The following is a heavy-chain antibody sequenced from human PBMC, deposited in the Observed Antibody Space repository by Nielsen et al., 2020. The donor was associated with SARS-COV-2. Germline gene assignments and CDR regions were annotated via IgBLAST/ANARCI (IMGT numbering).Heavy chain of an antibody. CDR1: GGAFSGYR. D-gene: IGHD3-3*01. V-gene: IGHV4-34*01. CDR3: ARGIYDFLSGGDVPLNGLDV. CDR2: INDSGTT. J-gene: IGHJ6*02. Sequence: SETLSLTCGVSGGAFSGYRWTWVRQSPGKGLEWLGEINDSGTTNYNPPLTGRVSISQDASKRQLSLKLSSVTAADTALYFCARGIYDFLSGGDVPLNGLDVWGQGTTVTVSS.